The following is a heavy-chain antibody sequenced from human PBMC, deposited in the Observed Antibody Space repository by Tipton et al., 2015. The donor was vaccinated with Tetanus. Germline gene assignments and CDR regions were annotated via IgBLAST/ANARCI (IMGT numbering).Heavy chain of an antibody. Sequence: GSLRLSCAGFGFIFGTYAMSWVRQAPGKGLEWVSGISAGGGSTYYADSVEGRFTISRDNSKNTLYLQMNSLRAEDTATYYCAISDVAVADTNWGQGTLVTVSS. V-gene: IGHV3-23*01. CDR1: GFIFGTYA. CDR2: ISAGGGST. D-gene: IGHD6-19*01. J-gene: IGHJ4*02. CDR3: AISDVAVADTN.